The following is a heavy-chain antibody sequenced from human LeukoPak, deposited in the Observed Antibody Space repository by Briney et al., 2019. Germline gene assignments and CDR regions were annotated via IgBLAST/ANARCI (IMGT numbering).Heavy chain of an antibody. Sequence: GASVKVSCKASGYTFTRYDISWVRQAPGQGLEWMAWISAYDGETNYAQKFQGRVTVTIDTSTTTAYMELRGLRSDDTAVYYCARDYVIASAGTPNWFDPWGQGTLVTVSS. D-gene: IGHD6-13*01. CDR1: GYTFTRYD. V-gene: IGHV1-18*01. CDR3: ARDYVIASAGTPNWFDP. CDR2: ISAYDGET. J-gene: IGHJ5*02.